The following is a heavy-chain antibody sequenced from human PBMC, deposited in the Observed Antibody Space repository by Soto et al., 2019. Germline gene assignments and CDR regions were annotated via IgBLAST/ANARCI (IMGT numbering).Heavy chain of an antibody. J-gene: IGHJ4*02. D-gene: IGHD2-15*01. CDR3: ARDQGRGYCSGGSCYHY. V-gene: IGHV3-74*01. Sequence: GGSLRLSCAASGFTFSSYWMHWVRQAPGKGLVWVSRINSDGSSTSYADSVKGRFTISRDNAKNTLYLQMNSLRAEDTAVYYCARDQGRGYCSGGSCYHYWGQGTLITVSS. CDR1: GFTFSSYW. CDR2: INSDGSST.